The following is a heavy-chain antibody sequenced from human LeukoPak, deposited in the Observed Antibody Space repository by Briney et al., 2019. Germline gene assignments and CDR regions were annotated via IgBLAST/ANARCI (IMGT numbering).Heavy chain of an antibody. V-gene: IGHV1-46*01. CDR2: IHPTAGTT. CDR1: GYSFTTFY. CDR3: VRDTDLAGTRTWGFDH. J-gene: IGHJ4*02. Sequence: ASVKVSCKASGYSFTTFYINWVRQAPGQGLEWMGIIHPTAGTTKFAREFQDRVTMTTDASTTTVYMELSSLRSEDTAMYYCVRDTDLAGTRTWGFDHWGQGTLVTVSS. D-gene: IGHD6-19*01.